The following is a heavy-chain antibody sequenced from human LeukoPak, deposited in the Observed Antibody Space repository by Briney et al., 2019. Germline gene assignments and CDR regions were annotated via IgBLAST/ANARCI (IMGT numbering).Heavy chain of an antibody. J-gene: IGHJ2*01. V-gene: IGHV4-34*01. CDR2: INHSGST. Sequence: SETLSLTCAVYGGSFSGYYWSWIRQPPGKGLEWIGEINHSGSTNYNPSLKSRVTISVDTSKNQFSLKLSSVTAADTAVYYCARIAGPRAGSVWGRGTLVTVSS. CDR3: ARIAGPRAGSV. CDR1: GGSFSGYY.